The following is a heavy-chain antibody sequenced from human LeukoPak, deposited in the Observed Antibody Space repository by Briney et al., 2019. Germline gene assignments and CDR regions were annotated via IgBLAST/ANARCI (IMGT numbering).Heavy chain of an antibody. CDR1: GFTFSSYA. D-gene: IGHD6-13*01. Sequence: GGSLRLSCAASGFTFSSYAMQWVRQAPGKGLEWVALISYNGNNKYYADSVKGRFTISRDNSKNTLYLQMNSLGAEDTAVYYCVRTWGSGYSAPPGDWGQGSLVTVSS. CDR3: VRTWGSGYSAPPGD. CDR2: ISYNGNNK. J-gene: IGHJ4*02. V-gene: IGHV3-30-3*01.